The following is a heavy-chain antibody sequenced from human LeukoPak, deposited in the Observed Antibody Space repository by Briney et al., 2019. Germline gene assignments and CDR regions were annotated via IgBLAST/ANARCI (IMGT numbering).Heavy chain of an antibody. CDR1: GFTFGDVV. V-gene: IGHV3-23*01. D-gene: IGHD7-27*01. CDR2: ISYNGAST. J-gene: IGHJ4*02. CDR3: ALRTGGTKDY. Sequence: PGGSLRLSCVASGFTFGDVVMSWVRQAPGKGLEWVSAISYNGASTDYADSVKGRFAISRDNSKNTLYLQMNSLRAEDTAVYYCALRTGGTKDYWGQGTQVTVSS.